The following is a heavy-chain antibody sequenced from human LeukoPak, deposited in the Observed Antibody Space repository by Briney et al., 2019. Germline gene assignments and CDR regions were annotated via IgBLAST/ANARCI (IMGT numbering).Heavy chain of an antibody. J-gene: IGHJ3*02. CDR1: GGTFSSYA. CDR2: IIPIFGTA. Sequence: ASVKVSCKASGGTFSSYAISWVRQAPGQGLEWMGGIIPIFGTANYAQKFQGRVTITADKSTSTAYMELSSLRSEDTAVYYCASRGTSGTDAFDIWGQGTMVTVSS. D-gene: IGHD1-26*01. CDR3: ASRGTSGTDAFDI. V-gene: IGHV1-69*06.